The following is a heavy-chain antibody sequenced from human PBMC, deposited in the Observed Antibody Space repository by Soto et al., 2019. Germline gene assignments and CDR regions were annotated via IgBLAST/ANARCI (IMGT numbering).Heavy chain of an antibody. CDR2: IYHTGRT. J-gene: IGHJ6*02. D-gene: IGHD3-3*01. CDR1: GYSISSGYY. Sequence: PSETLSLICAVSGYSISSGYYWGWIRQPPGQGLEWIGSIYHTGRTYYNPSFKSRVTISVDTSKNQFSMKLTSVNAADTAVYDCARDTMHDDFCSGYQYYFYYGMDDWGQGTTVTVSS. CDR3: ARDTMHDDFCSGYQYYFYYGMDD. V-gene: IGHV4-38-2*02.